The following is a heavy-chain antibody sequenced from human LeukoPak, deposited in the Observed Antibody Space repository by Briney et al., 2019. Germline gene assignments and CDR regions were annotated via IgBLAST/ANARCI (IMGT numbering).Heavy chain of an antibody. CDR1: AGSISSSSYY. CDR2: VYYSGST. J-gene: IGHJ4*02. CDR3: ARIPGSYNRYFDY. Sequence: PSETLSLTCTVSAGSISSSSYYWGWIRQPPGKGLEWIGSVYYSGSTYYNPSLKSRVTISIDTSNNHFSLKLTSVTAADTAVYYCARIPGSYNRYFDYWGQGTLVTVSS. V-gene: IGHV4-39*02. D-gene: IGHD3-10*01.